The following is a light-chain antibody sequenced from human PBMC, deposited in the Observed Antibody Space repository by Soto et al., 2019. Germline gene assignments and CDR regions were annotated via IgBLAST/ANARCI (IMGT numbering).Light chain of an antibody. CDR3: CSFAGTGTQYV. CDR1: SDNIGSYNL. J-gene: IGLJ1*01. CDR2: EGS. V-gene: IGLV2-23*01. Sequence: QSVLTQPASVSGSLGQSITISCIGTSDNIGSYNLVSWYQHKPGKAPKIIIFEGSKRPSGVSNRFSGSRSGNTASLTISGLQADDAADYYCCSFAGTGTQYVFGTGTKVTVL.